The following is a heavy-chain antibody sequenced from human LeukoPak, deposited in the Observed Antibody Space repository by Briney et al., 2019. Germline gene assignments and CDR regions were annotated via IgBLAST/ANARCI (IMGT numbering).Heavy chain of an antibody. CDR3: ARVTLTGIQDWFDP. CDR2: INVNGGST. D-gene: IGHD1-20*01. Sequence: GVSLTLSCAASGFPFDDYGMSWVRQVPGKGLEWLSYINVNGGSTGYADSVKGRFTISRDNAKNSLYLQMNSLTAEDTALYFCARVTLTGIQDWFDPWGQGTLVTVSS. J-gene: IGHJ5*02. CDR1: GFPFDDYG. V-gene: IGHV3-20*04.